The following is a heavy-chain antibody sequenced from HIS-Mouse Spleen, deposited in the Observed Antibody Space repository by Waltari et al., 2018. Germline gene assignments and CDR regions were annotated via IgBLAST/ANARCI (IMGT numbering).Heavy chain of an antibody. V-gene: IGHV4-39*07. Sequence: QLQLQESGPGLVKPSETLSLTCTVSGGSISSSSYYWGWIRQPPGKGLEWIGSIYYSGSTYYTPSLKSRVTISVDTSQNQFALKLSFVTAADTAVYYCAREIPYSSSWYDWYFDLWGRGTLVTVSS. J-gene: IGHJ2*01. CDR1: GGSISSSSYY. CDR2: IYYSGST. CDR3: AREIPYSSSWYDWYFDL. D-gene: IGHD6-13*01.